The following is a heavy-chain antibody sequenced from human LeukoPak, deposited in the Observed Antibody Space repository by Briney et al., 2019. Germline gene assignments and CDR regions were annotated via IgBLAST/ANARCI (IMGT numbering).Heavy chain of an antibody. Sequence: GGSLRLSCAASGFTFDDYAMHWVRQAPGKGLEWVSGISWNSGSIGYADSVKGRFTISRDNAKNSLYLQMNSLRAEDTALYYCAKSARVPQYYDILTGYYGGVDYWGQGTLVTVSS. CDR2: ISWNSGSI. CDR3: AKSARVPQYYDILTGYYGGVDY. J-gene: IGHJ4*02. V-gene: IGHV3-9*01. D-gene: IGHD3-9*01. CDR1: GFTFDDYA.